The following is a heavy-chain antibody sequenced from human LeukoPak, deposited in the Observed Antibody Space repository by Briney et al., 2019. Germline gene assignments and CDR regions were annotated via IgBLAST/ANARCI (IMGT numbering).Heavy chain of an antibody. Sequence: ASVKVSCKASGYTFTSYDINWVRQATGQGLEWMGWMNPNSGNTGYAQKFQGRVTMTRDMSTSTVYMELSSLRSEDTAVYYCARGVAAAGTRSNWFDPWGQGTLVTVSS. CDR2: MNPNSGNT. V-gene: IGHV1-8*01. CDR1: GYTFTSYD. J-gene: IGHJ5*02. CDR3: ARGVAAAGTRSNWFDP. D-gene: IGHD6-13*01.